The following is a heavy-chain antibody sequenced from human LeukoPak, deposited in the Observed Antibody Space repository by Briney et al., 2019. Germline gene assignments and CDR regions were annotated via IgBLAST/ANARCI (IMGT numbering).Heavy chain of an antibody. J-gene: IGHJ6*03. D-gene: IGHD6-25*01. V-gene: IGHV4-34*01. CDR2: INHSGST. CDR3: AKDFSSASYTYYYYYMDV. CDR1: GGSFSDYY. Sequence: PSETLSLTCAVYGGSFSDYYWSWIRQSPGKGLEWIGEINHSGSTNYNPSLKSRVTISVDTSKNQFSLKVSSVTAADTAIYYCAKDFSSASYTYYYYYMDVWGKGTTVTVSS.